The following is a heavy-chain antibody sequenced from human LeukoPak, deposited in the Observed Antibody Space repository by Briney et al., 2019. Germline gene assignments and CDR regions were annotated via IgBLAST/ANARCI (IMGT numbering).Heavy chain of an antibody. CDR2: ISSSSYI. V-gene: IGHV3-21*01. Sequence: PGGSLRLSCAASGFTFSSYSMNWVRQAPGKGLEWVSSISSSSYIYYADSVKGRFTISRDNAKNSLYLQMNSLRAEDTAVYYCARSGSSGWYGGYNFDYWGQGTLVTVSS. D-gene: IGHD6-19*01. CDR1: GFTFSSYS. CDR3: ARSGSSGWYGGYNFDY. J-gene: IGHJ4*02.